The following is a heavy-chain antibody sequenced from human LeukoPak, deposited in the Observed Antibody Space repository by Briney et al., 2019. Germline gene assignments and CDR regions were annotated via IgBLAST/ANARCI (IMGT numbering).Heavy chain of an antibody. J-gene: IGHJ4*02. Sequence: GGPLRLSCAASGFTFSSYWMRWVRQAPGKGLVWVSRINSDGSSTIYADSVKGRFTISRDNAKNTLYLQMNSLRAEDTAVYHCAKGYSYNYADYWGQGTLVTVSS. CDR3: AKGYSYNYADY. D-gene: IGHD5-18*01. V-gene: IGHV3-74*01. CDR1: GFTFSSYW. CDR2: INSDGSST.